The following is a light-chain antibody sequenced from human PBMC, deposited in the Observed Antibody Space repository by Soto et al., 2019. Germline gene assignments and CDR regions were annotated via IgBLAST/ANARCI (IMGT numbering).Light chain of an antibody. CDR1: QSVSSNY. CDR3: QQYSSLWT. Sequence: EIVLTQSPGTLSLSPGERATLSYRASQSVSSNYLAWYQQKPGQAPRLLIYGASSRATGIPDKFSGGGSGTDFTLSISRLEPEDFAVYYCQQYSSLWTFGQGTKVDIK. J-gene: IGKJ1*01. CDR2: GAS. V-gene: IGKV3-20*01.